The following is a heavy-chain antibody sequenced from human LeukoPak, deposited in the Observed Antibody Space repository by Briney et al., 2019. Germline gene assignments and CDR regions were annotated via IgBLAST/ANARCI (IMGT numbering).Heavy chain of an antibody. Sequence: GGSLRLSCAASGFFFSNNAMSWVRQAPGKGLEWVSSLDTTGASTFFADSVRGRFTISRDNSKNTLYLQMDSLRAEDTAVYYCAKFSVVVIAAIATTFDYWGQGALVTVSS. CDR3: AKFSVVVIAAIATTFDY. CDR1: GFFFSNNA. J-gene: IGHJ4*02. V-gene: IGHV3-23*01. CDR2: LDTTGAST. D-gene: IGHD2-15*01.